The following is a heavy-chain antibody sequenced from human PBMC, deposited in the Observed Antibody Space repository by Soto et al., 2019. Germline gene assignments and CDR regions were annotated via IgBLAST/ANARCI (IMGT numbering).Heavy chain of an antibody. CDR1: GYTFSSYA. D-gene: IGHD6-19*01. J-gene: IGHJ6*02. V-gene: IGHV1-3*01. CDR3: ASRQVVAGTNDYYYGMDV. Sequence: QVQLVQSGAEVKKPGASVKVSCKASGYTFSSYAMHWVRQAPGQRLEWMGWINAGNGNTKYSQKFQGRVTITRDTSASTGYMEMSSLRSEDTAVYYCASRQVVAGTNDYYYGMDVWGQGTTVTVSS. CDR2: INAGNGNT.